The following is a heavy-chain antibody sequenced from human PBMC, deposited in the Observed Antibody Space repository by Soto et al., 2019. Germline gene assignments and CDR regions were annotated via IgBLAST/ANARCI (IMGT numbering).Heavy chain of an antibody. V-gene: IGHV3-23*01. CDR3: AKTTDGWFSAFEI. CDR2: SSGRGTTA. D-gene: IGHD6-19*01. J-gene: IGHJ3*02. CDR1: GFVFSSYA. Sequence: EVQLLESGGGLVQPGGSLRLSCAASGFVFSSYAMSWVRQAPGKGLEWVSASSGRGTTAYYADSVKGRFIFSRDNPKNTMYLQMNSLRAEDTAVYFCAKTTDGWFSAFEIWGQGTVVTVSS.